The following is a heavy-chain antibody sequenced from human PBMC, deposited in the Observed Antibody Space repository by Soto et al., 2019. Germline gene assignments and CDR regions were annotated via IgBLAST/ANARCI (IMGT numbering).Heavy chain of an antibody. V-gene: IGHV1-8*01. CDR3: ARSQARYYYDSSGP. CDR1: GYRFTRYD. CDR2: MNPNSGNT. Sequence: VPVKVSCKGSGYRFTRYDIDWGRQNNGQGLEWMGWMNPNSGNTGYAQKFQGRVTMTRNTSISTAYMELSSLRSEDTAVYYCARSQARYYYDSSGPWGQGTVVTVSS. D-gene: IGHD3-22*01. J-gene: IGHJ5*02.